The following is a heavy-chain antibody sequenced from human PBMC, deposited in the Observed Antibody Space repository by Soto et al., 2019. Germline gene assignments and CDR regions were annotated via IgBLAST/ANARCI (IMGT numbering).Heavy chain of an antibody. J-gene: IGHJ3*02. CDR2: IYHSGST. CDR3: GSLYCSGGSCYPGDI. CDR1: GGSISSSDW. V-gene: IGHV4-4*02. D-gene: IGHD2-15*01. Sequence: QVQLQESGRGLVKPSGTLSLTCAVSGGSISSSDWWSWVRQPPGKGLEWIGEIYHSGSTNYNPSLKSRVTISVDKSKNQFSPKLSSVTAADTAVYYCGSLYCSGGSCYPGDIWGQGTMVTVSS.